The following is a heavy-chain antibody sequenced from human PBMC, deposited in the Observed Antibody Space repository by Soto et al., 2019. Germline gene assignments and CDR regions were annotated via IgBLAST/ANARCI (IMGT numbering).Heavy chain of an antibody. J-gene: IGHJ4*02. D-gene: IGHD3-16*02. Sequence: QLQLQESGPGLVKPSETLSLTCTVSGGSISSSSYYWGWIRQPPGKGLEWIGSIYYSGSTYYNPSLNSRVTISVDTSKNQFSLKLSSVTAADTAVYYCARMGSNYDYIWGSYRKYPPGANEEFDYWGQGTLVTVSS. CDR1: GGSISSSSYY. CDR2: IYYSGST. V-gene: IGHV4-39*01. CDR3: ARMGSNYDYIWGSYRKYPPGANEEFDY.